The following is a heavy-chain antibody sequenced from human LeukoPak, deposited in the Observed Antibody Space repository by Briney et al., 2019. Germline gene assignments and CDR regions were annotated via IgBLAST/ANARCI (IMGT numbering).Heavy chain of an antibody. Sequence: GGSLRLSCAASGFTFSSYSMNWVRQTPGKGLEWVSSISSSSSYIFYADSVKGRFTMSRDNAKKSLFLQMNSLRAEDTAVYYCAELGTTMIGGVWGKGTTVTISS. J-gene: IGHJ6*04. D-gene: IGHD3-10*02. CDR2: ISSSSSYI. CDR1: GFTFSSYS. V-gene: IGHV3-21*01. CDR3: AELGTTMIGGV.